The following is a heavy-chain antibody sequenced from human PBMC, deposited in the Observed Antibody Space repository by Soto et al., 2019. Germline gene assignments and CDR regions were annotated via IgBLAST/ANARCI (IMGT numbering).Heavy chain of an antibody. J-gene: IGHJ4*02. D-gene: IGHD6-19*01. V-gene: IGHV4-39*01. CDR2: IYYSGST. Sequence: QLQLQESGPGLVKPSETLSLTCTVSGGSISSSSYYWGWIRQPPGKGLEWIGSIYYSGSTYYNPSLKSRVPISVDTPKNQFSLKLSFAVYYCACHAVHSSGFTDYWGQGTLVTVSS. CDR1: GGSISSSSYY. CDR3: SSGFTDY.